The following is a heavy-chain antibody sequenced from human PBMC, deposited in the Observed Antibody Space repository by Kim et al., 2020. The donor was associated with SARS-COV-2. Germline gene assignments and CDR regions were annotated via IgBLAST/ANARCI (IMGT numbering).Heavy chain of an antibody. Sequence: GGSLRLSCAASGFTFSNAWMSWVRQAPGKGLEWVGRIKSKTDGGTTDYAAPVKGRFTISRDDSKNTLYLQMNSLKTEDTAVYYCTTDNYYDSSGYYYRSYWGQGTLVTVSS. CDR1: GFTFSNAW. CDR2: IKSKTDGGTT. V-gene: IGHV3-15*01. D-gene: IGHD3-22*01. J-gene: IGHJ4*02. CDR3: TTDNYYDSSGYYYRSY.